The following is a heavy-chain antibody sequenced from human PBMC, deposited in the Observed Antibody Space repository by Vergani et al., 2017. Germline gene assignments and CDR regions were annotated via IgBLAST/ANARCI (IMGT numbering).Heavy chain of an antibody. Sequence: EVQLLESGGGLVQPGGSLRLSCAASGFTFSSYAMSWVRQAPGKGLEWVSAISGSGGSTYYADSVKGRFTISRDNSKNTLYLQMNSLRAEDTAVYHCHTHYFDTMQRDTFDFWGQGTMVIVSS. J-gene: IGHJ3*01. CDR1: GFTFSSYA. CDR2: ISGSGGST. V-gene: IGHV3-23*01. CDR3: HTHYFDTMQRDTFDF. D-gene: IGHD3-22*01.